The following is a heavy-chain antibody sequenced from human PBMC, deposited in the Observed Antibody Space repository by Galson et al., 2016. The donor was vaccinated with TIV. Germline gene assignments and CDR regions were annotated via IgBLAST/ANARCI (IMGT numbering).Heavy chain of an antibody. CDR2: CNAGNGNT. CDR1: GYNFTHYF. J-gene: IGHJ4*02. CDR3: ARDPGYFVY. V-gene: IGHV1-3*01. Sequence: SVEVSCTASGYNFTHYFVHWLRQSPGQRLEWMGWCNAGNGNTKYSQEFQDRVTITSDTSANTAYMELRSLRSEDTAVYYCARDPGYFVYWGQGTLVTVSS. D-gene: IGHD1-1*01.